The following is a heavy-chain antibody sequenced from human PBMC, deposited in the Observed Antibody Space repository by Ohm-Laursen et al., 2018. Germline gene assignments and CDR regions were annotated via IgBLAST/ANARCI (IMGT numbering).Heavy chain of an antibody. CDR1: GFTFSDYS. D-gene: IGHD6-19*01. CDR3: ARDGGYSSGWYDN. Sequence: SLRLSCTAPGFTFSDYSMTWIRQAPGKGLDWVSYISSSSSTIYYADSVKGRFTISRDNAKNSLYLQMNSLRAEDTAVYYCARDGGYSSGWYDNWGQGTLVTVSS. J-gene: IGHJ5*02. CDR2: ISSSSSTI. V-gene: IGHV3-11*04.